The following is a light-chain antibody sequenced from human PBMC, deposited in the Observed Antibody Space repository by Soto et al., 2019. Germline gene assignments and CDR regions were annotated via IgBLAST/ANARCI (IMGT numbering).Light chain of an antibody. CDR2: LNSDGSH. V-gene: IGLV4-69*01. Sequence: QPVLTQSPSASASLGASVKLTCTLSSGHSSYAIAWHQQQPEKGPRYLVKLNSDGSHSKGDGIPDRFSGSSSGAERYLTISSLQSEDEADYYCQTWGTVHAVFGGGTQLTVL. CDR1: SGHSSYA. J-gene: IGLJ7*01. CDR3: QTWGTVHAV.